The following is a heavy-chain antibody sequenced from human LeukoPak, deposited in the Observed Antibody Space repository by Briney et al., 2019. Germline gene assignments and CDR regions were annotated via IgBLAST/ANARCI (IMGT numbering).Heavy chain of an antibody. Sequence: SETLSLTCAVNGGSFSGYFWTWIRHAPGQGLEWIGEINHSGTTNYNPSLKSRVTRSVDKSKNQFSLELSSVTAADTAVYYCARKIEEQQLDNFDYWGQGTLVTVSS. CDR2: INHSGTT. CDR3: ARKIEEQQLDNFDY. V-gene: IGHV4-34*01. CDR1: GGSFSGYF. D-gene: IGHD6-13*01. J-gene: IGHJ4*02.